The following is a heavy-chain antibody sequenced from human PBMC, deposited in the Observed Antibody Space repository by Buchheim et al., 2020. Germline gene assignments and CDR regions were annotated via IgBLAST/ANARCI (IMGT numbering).Heavy chain of an antibody. Sequence: QVQLVESGGGVVQPGRSLRLSCAASGFTFSNYGMHWIRQAPGKGLEWVAVIWYDGSNKYYADSVKGRFTISRDNSKNTLYLQMNSLRAEDTAVYYCARAYYYANGMDVWGQGTT. CDR1: GFTFSNYG. D-gene: IGHD5-12*01. J-gene: IGHJ6*02. CDR3: ARAYYYANGMDV. V-gene: IGHV3-33*01. CDR2: IWYDGSNK.